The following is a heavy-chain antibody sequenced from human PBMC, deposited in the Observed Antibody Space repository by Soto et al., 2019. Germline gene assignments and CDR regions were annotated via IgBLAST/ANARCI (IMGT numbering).Heavy chain of an antibody. J-gene: IGHJ4*02. CDR2: IYSGGST. Sequence: PAGSLRLSCAASGFTVSIKDVGGVRQAPGKGLEWVSVIYSGGSTFYADSVRGRFTISRDNSKNTVNLQMNSLRAEDTAVYYCARDPWAADYWGQGTLVTVSS. CDR1: GFTVSIKD. CDR3: ARDPWAADY. D-gene: IGHD3-16*01. V-gene: IGHV3-66*01.